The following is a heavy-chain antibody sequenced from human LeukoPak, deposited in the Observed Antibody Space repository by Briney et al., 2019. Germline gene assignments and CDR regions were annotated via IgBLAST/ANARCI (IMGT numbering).Heavy chain of an antibody. V-gene: IGHV4-59*01. D-gene: IGHD5-18*01. Sequence: SETLSLTCTVSGGSISSYYWSWIRQPPGKGLEWIGYIYYSGSTNYNPSLKSRVTISVDTSKNQFSLKLSSVTAADTAVYYCARDSVHSYGFYYWSEGTLVTVSS. CDR3: ARDSVHSYGFYY. J-gene: IGHJ4*02. CDR1: GGSISSYY. CDR2: IYYSGST.